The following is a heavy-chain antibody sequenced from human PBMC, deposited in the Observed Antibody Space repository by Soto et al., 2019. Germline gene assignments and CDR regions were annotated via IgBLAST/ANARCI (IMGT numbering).Heavy chain of an antibody. J-gene: IGHJ6*02. CDR2: IIPIFGTA. CDR3: ARGDSGYDRASYYYYGMDV. D-gene: IGHD5-12*01. Sequence: QVQLVQSGAEVKKPGSSVKVSCKASGGTFSSYAISWVRQAPGQGLEWMGGIIPIFGTANYAQKFQGRVTINADESTSTAYMELSSLRSEDTAVYYCARGDSGYDRASYYYYGMDVWGQGTTVTVSS. V-gene: IGHV1-69*01. CDR1: GGTFSSYA.